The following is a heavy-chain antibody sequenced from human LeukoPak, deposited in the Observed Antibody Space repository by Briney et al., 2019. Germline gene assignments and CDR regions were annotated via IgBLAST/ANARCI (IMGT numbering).Heavy chain of an antibody. CDR1: GGSFSGYY. D-gene: IGHD5-24*01. V-gene: IGHV4-34*01. Sequence: PSETLSLTCAVYGGSFSGYYGSWVREPPGKGVEWIGKINNSARTNYNPSLQRRVTISVDTSKNQFSLKLSSVTAADTAVYFCARGRSEINFDYWGQGTLVTVSS. CDR2: INNSART. CDR3: ARGRSEINFDY. J-gene: IGHJ4*02.